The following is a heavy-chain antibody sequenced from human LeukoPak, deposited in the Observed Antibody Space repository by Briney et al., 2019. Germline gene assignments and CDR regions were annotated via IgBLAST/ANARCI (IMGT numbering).Heavy chain of an antibody. D-gene: IGHD2-15*01. Sequence: GASVKVSCKASGYTFTSYDINWVRQATGQGLEWMGWMNPNSGNTGYAQKFQGRVTITRNTSISTAYMELSSLRSEDTAVYYCARGGYCSGGSCYSKRRKVIYYYYMDVWGKGTTVTVSS. CDR2: MNPNSGNT. CDR3: ARGGYCSGGSCYSKRRKVIYYYYMDV. V-gene: IGHV1-8*03. CDR1: GYTFTSYD. J-gene: IGHJ6*03.